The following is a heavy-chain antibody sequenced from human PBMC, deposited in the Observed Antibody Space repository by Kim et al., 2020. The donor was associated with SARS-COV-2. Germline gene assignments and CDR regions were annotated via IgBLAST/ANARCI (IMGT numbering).Heavy chain of an antibody. V-gene: IGHV4-59*13. CDR2: IYSGGST. CDR1: GGSISIYY. D-gene: IGHD3-10*01. Sequence: SETLSLTCSVSGGSISIYYWSWIRQPPGKGLEWIGYIYSGGSTDYNPSLKSRVSISVDTSRNQFSLKLSSVSAADTAVYYCARDRELGYWGQGTLVTVS. J-gene: IGHJ4*02. CDR3: ARDRELGY.